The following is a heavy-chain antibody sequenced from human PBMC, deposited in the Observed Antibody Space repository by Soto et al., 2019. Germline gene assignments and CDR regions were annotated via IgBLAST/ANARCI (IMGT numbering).Heavy chain of an antibody. CDR1: GGSISSGGYY. V-gene: IGHV4-31*03. CDR3: ARGVTMVRGVIHTPYLDE. Sequence: SETLSLTCTVSGGSISSGGYYWSWIRQHPGKGLEWIGYIYYSGSTYYNPSLKSRVTISVDTSKNQCSLKLSSVTAADTAVYYCARGVTMVRGVIHTPYLDEWGQGSLVTV. J-gene: IGHJ4*02. CDR2: IYYSGST. D-gene: IGHD3-10*01.